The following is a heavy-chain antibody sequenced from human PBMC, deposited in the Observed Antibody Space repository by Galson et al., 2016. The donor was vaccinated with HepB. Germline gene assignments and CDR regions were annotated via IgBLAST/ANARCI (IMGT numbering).Heavy chain of an antibody. Sequence: CAISGDSVSSNGTAWMWIRQSPSRGLEWLGRIFYRSQWHNNYAESVKSRITITPDTSKNQFSLQLNSVTPEDTAVFYCVRAVPNWNYGMDVWGQGTTVTVSS. V-gene: IGHV6-1*01. CDR3: VRAVPNWNYGMDV. CDR2: IFYRSQWHN. D-gene: IGHD1-1*01. CDR1: GDSVSSNGTA. J-gene: IGHJ6*02.